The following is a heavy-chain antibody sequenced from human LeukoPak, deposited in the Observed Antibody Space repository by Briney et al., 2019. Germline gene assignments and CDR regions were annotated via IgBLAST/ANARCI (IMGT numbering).Heavy chain of an antibody. V-gene: IGHV3-15*01. J-gene: IGHJ4*02. Sequence: GGSLRLSCAASGFTFNNAYMSWVRQAPRKGLEWVGRIKSNTDGGTTDYAAPVKGRFTISRDDSKNTLYLRMNSLKTEDTAVYYCARDLGYWGQGTLVTVSS. CDR3: ARDLGY. CDR1: GFTFNNAY. CDR2: IKSNTDGGTT.